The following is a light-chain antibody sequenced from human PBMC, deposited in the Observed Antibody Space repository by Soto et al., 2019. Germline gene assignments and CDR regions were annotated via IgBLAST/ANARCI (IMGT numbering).Light chain of an antibody. CDR2: EVS. V-gene: IGLV2-14*01. Sequence: QSALTQPASVSGSPGQSITISCTGTSSDVGGYNYVSWYQQHPGKVPKLMIYEVSNRPSGVSNRFSGSKSGNTASLTISGLQAEDEADYYCSSYTSSSTYVFGTGTSSPS. J-gene: IGLJ1*01. CDR1: SSDVGGYNY. CDR3: SSYTSSSTYV.